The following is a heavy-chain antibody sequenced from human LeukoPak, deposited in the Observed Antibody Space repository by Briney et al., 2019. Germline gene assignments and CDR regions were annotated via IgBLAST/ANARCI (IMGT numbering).Heavy chain of an antibody. D-gene: IGHD3-3*01. CDR3: ARPSGSVTIFGVVDYFDY. V-gene: IGHV3-30*04. CDR2: IAYNGSNE. J-gene: IGHJ4*02. CDR1: GFTFTNYG. Sequence: GRSLRLSCVVSGFTFTNYGMNWVRQAPGKGLDWVARIAYNGSNENYAESVKGRFNISRDNSKNTLYMQLNSLRAEDTAVYYCARPSGSVTIFGVVDYFDYWGQGSLVSVS.